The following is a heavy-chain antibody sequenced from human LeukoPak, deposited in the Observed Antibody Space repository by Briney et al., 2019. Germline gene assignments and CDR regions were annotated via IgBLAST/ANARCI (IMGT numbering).Heavy chain of an antibody. V-gene: IGHV3-7*01. Sequence: GGSLRLSCAASGFTFSSYWMSWVRQAPGKGLEWVANIKQDGSEKCYVDSVKGRFTISRDNAKNSLYLQMNSLRAEDTAVYYCARAYGDYGDFGAFDTWGQGTMVTVSS. CDR1: GFTFSSYW. CDR2: IKQDGSEK. J-gene: IGHJ3*02. D-gene: IGHD4-17*01. CDR3: ARAYGDYGDFGAFDT.